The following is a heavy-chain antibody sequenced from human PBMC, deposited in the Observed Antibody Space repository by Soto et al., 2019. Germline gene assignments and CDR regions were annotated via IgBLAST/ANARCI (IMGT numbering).Heavy chain of an antibody. CDR2: ILDSGTT. CDR1: GGSLNSYY. Sequence: QLQESGPGLVKPSETLSLTCTVSGGSLNSYYWTWIRQSPGKGLEWIGCILDSGTTNYNPSLESRVTISIDTSKNQSSLKLTSVTAADAAVYYCARSHGDVDYWGQGTLVTVSS. V-gene: IGHV4-59*01. D-gene: IGHD4-17*01. J-gene: IGHJ4*02. CDR3: ARSHGDVDY.